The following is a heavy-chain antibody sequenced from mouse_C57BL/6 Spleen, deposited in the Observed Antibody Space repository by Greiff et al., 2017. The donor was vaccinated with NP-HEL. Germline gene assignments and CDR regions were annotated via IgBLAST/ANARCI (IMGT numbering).Heavy chain of an antibody. J-gene: IGHJ1*03. Sequence: QVQLQQPGAELVKPGASVKLSCKASGYTFTSYWMHWVKQRPGQGLEWIGMIHPNSGSTNYNEKFKSKATLTVDKSSSTAYMQLSSLTSDASAVYYCARVDYYCSSYDTWYFDVWGTGTTVTVSS. V-gene: IGHV1-64*01. CDR3: ARVDYYCSSYDTWYFDV. CDR2: IHPNSGST. CDR1: GYTFTSYW. D-gene: IGHD1-1*01.